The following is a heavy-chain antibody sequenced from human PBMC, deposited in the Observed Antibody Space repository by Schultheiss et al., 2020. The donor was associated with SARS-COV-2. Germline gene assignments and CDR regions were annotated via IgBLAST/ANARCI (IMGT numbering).Heavy chain of an antibody. Sequence: GGSLRLSCAASGFTFSSYWMNWVRQAPGKGLEWVSYISSSGSTIYYADSVKGRFTISRDNAKNSLYLQMNSLRAEDTAVYYCARGLYDSSGYRHLPDYWGQGTPVTVSS. D-gene: IGHD3-22*01. CDR3: ARGLYDSSGYRHLPDY. V-gene: IGHV3-48*01. CDR1: GFTFSSYW. J-gene: IGHJ4*02. CDR2: ISSSGSTI.